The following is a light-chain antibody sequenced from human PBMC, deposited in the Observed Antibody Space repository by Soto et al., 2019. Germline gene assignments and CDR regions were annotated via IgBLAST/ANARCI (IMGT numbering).Light chain of an antibody. CDR1: QSVLYSSNNKNY. Sequence: DIVMTQSPDSLAVSLGERATINCKPSQSVLYSSNNKNYLAWYQQKPGQPPKLLIYWASTRESGVPDRFSGSGYGTDFTLTISSLQAEDVAVYYCQQYYTTPLTFGGGTKVEIK. V-gene: IGKV4-1*01. CDR3: QQYYTTPLT. J-gene: IGKJ4*01. CDR2: WAS.